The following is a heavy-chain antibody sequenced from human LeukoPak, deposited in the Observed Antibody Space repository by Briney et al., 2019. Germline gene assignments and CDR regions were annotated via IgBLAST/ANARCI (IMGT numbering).Heavy chain of an antibody. J-gene: IGHJ4*02. CDR3: AKGRRVIGFFDY. D-gene: IGHD3-16*02. CDR2: ISGSGGST. Sequence: GGSPRLSCAASGFTFSTYAMTWVRQAPGKGLEWVSAISGSGGSTYYADSVKGRFTISRDNSKNTLYLQMNSLRAEDTAVYYCAKGRRVIGFFDYWGQGTLVTVSS. V-gene: IGHV3-23*01. CDR1: GFTFSTYA.